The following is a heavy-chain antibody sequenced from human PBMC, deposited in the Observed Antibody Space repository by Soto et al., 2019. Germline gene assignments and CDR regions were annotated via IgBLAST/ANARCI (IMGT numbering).Heavy chain of an antibody. CDR2: ISAYNGNT. CDR1: GYTFTSYG. Sequence: GASVKVSCKASGYTFTSYGISWVRQAPGQGLEWMGWISAYNGNTNYAQKLQGRVTMTTDTSTSTAYMELRSLRSDDTAVYYCARGSWSYWPRYYMDVWGKGTTVTVSS. D-gene: IGHD3-10*01. V-gene: IGHV1-18*01. J-gene: IGHJ6*03. CDR3: ARGSWSYWPRYYMDV.